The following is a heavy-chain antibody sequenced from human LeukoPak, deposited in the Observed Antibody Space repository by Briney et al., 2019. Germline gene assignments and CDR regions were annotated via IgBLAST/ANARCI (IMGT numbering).Heavy chain of an antibody. J-gene: IGHJ4*02. D-gene: IGHD6-13*01. CDR1: GFTVSSNY. V-gene: IGHV3-66*01. CDR2: IYSGGST. Sequence: QAGGSPRLSCAASGFTVSSNYMSWVRQAPGKGLEWVSVIYSGGSTYYADSVKGRFTISRDNSKNTLYLQMNSLRAEDTAVYYCARESSSCFDYCGQGTLVTVSS. CDR3: ARESSSCFDY.